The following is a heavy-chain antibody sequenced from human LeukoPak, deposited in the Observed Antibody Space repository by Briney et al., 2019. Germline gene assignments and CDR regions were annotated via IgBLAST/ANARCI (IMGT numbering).Heavy chain of an antibody. Sequence: ASVKVSCKASGYTFTGYYMHWVRQAPGQGLEWMGWINPNSGGTNYAQKFQGRVTMTRDTSISTAYMGLSRLRSDDTAVYYCAREGYCSSTSCYVDYWGQGTLVTVSS. V-gene: IGHV1-2*02. CDR1: GYTFTGYY. CDR2: INPNSGGT. CDR3: AREGYCSSTSCYVDY. J-gene: IGHJ4*02. D-gene: IGHD2-2*01.